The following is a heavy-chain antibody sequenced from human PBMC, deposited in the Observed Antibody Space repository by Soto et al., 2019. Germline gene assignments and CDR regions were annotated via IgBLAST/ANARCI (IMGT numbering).Heavy chain of an antibody. V-gene: IGHV2-5*02. CDR3: AHTMAPRIFDY. J-gene: IGHJ4*02. CDR2: IYWDDDK. CDR1: GFSLSTSGVG. Sequence: QITLKEAGPTLVKPTQTLTLTCSFSGFSLSTSGVGVGWIRQPPGKALEWLALIYWDDDKGYSTSLKSRLTITKDISKNQVVLIMTNMDPADTATYYCAHTMAPRIFDYWGQGTLVTVSS.